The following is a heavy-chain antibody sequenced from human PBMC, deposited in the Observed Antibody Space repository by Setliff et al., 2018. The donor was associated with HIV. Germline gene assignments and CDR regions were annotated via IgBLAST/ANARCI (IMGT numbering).Heavy chain of an antibody. J-gene: IGHJ6*03. V-gene: IGHV4-61*09. CDR1: GGSISSGNYY. CDR2: ISTSGRT. CDR3: ARDRYTWNYGKNYMDV. D-gene: IGHD1-7*01. Sequence: SETLSLTCTVSGGSISSGNYYWSWIRQPAGKGLEWIGHISTSGRTNYNPSLMSRLTISVDTSKNQFSLKLSSVTAADTAVYYCARDRYTWNYGKNYMDVWGKGTTVTVSS.